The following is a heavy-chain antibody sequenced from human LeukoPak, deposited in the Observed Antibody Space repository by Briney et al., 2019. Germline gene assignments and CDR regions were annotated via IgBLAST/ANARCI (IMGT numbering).Heavy chain of an antibody. CDR2: IYNSGNT. CDR3: ARGSFDSSGYYVFDY. D-gene: IGHD3-22*01. J-gene: IGHJ4*02. Sequence: SETLSLTCTVSGDSITRNYWSWIRQPAGKGLEWIGRIYNSGNTNYSPSLESRVTMSTDTSKNQFSLKLTSVTAADTAVYYCARGSFDSSGYYVFDYWGQGTLVTVSS. V-gene: IGHV4-4*07. CDR1: GDSITRNY.